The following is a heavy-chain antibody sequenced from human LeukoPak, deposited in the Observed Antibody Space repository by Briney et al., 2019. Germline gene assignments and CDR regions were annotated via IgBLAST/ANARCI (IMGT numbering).Heavy chain of an antibody. V-gene: IGHV1-69*13. Sequence: SVKVSCKASGGTFSSYAISWVRQAPGQGLEWMGGIIPIFGTANYAQKFQGRVTITADESTSTAYMELSSLRSEDTAVYYCAQTYYDFWSGQNYYYYYMDVWGKGATVTVSS. J-gene: IGHJ6*03. D-gene: IGHD3-3*01. CDR1: GGTFSSYA. CDR2: IIPIFGTA. CDR3: AQTYYDFWSGQNYYYYYMDV.